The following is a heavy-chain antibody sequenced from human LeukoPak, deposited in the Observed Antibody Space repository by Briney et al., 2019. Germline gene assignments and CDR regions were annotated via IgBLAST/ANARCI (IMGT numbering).Heavy chain of an antibody. CDR1: GFNFRSFS. CDR2: IDSSTTRI. V-gene: IGHV3-21*01. D-gene: IGHD2/OR15-2a*01. J-gene: IGHJ4*02. CDR3: VRGGTYCDSTCKGADY. Sequence: GGSLRLSCAASGFNFRSFSMNWVRPASGEGLEWVSAIDSSTTRIYYANSVRGRFTISRDNAKNSLDLQMNSLRAEDTAVYYCVRGGTYCDSTCKGADYWGQGTLVAVSS.